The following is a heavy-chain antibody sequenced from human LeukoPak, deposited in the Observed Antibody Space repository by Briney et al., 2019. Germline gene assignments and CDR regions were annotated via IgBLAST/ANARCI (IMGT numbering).Heavy chain of an antibody. Sequence: GESLKISCKGSGYSFTSYWIGWVRQMPGKGLEWMGIIYPGDSDTRYSPSFQGQVTISADKSISTAYLQWSSLKASDTAMYYCARTPPRYCSGGSCYSGLDYWGQGTLVTVSS. CDR3: ARTPPRYCSGGSCYSGLDY. CDR1: GYSFTSYW. J-gene: IGHJ4*02. V-gene: IGHV5-51*01. D-gene: IGHD2-15*01. CDR2: IYPGDSDT.